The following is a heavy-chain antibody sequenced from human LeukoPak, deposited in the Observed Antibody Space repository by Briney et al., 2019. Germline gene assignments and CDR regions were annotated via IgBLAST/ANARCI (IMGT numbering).Heavy chain of an antibody. D-gene: IGHD3-10*01. J-gene: IGHJ4*02. V-gene: IGHV4-61*01. CDR2: IYYTGST. CDR1: GYSITSGYY. CDR3: ARHYGSGKPWFDY. Sequence: SETLSLTCTVSGYSITSGYYWGWIRQPPGKGLEWIGYIYYTGSTNYNPSLKSRVTISVDTSKNQFSLKLSSVTAADTAVYYCARHYGSGKPWFDYWGQGTLVTVSS.